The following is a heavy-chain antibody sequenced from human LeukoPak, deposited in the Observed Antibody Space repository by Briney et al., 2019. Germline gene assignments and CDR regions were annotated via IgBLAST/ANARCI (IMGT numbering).Heavy chain of an antibody. Sequence: GGSLRLSCAASGFTFSSYSMNWVRQAPGKGLEWVSYISSSSSTIYYADSVKGRFTISRDTSKNTLFLRMNSLRPEDTAVYYCARDPSNSGIYYVLDYWGQGTLVTVSS. CDR3: ARDPSNSGIYYVLDY. D-gene: IGHD1-26*01. V-gene: IGHV3-48*01. CDR2: ISSSSSTI. J-gene: IGHJ4*02. CDR1: GFTFSSYS.